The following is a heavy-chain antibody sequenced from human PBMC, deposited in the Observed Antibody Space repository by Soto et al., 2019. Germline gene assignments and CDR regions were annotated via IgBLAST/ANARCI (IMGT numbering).Heavy chain of an antibody. V-gene: IGHV1-3*01. CDR3: ARGPLSGVATIWDYANWFDP. Sequence: QAQLVQSGAEVKKTGASVKVSCKASGYSFTDFAMHWVRLASGQRLEWMGWINADKGDTKYSPKFQGGVTITRDTSATTVYMELRSLRSEDTAGYYCARGPLSGVATIWDYANWFDPWGQGSLVTVST. CDR1: GYSFTDFA. J-gene: IGHJ5*02. CDR2: INADKGDT. D-gene: IGHD5-12*01.